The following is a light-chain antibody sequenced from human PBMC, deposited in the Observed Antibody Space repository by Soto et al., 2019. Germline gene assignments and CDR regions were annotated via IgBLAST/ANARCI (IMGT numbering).Light chain of an antibody. Sequence: EIVFTQSPATLSLSPGESATLSCRASQSVSSYLAWYQQKPGQAPRLLIYDASNRATGIPARSSGSGSGTDFTLTISRLETEDFAVYDCQQRSNRPPAVGQGTKGEI. J-gene: IGKJ1*01. V-gene: IGKV3-11*01. CDR3: QQRSNRPPA. CDR2: DAS. CDR1: QSVSSY.